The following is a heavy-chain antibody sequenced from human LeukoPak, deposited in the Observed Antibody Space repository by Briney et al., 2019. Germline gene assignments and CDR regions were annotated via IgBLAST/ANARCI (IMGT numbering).Heavy chain of an antibody. D-gene: IGHD3-22*01. CDR2: FDPEDGET. Sequence: ASVKVSCKVSGYTLTELSMHWVRQAPGKGLEWMGGFDPEDGETIYAQKFQGRVTITADKSTSTAYMELSSLRSEDTAVYYCARDPSLSGYYLQLGYWGQGTLVTVSS. J-gene: IGHJ4*02. CDR1: GYTLTELS. CDR3: ARDPSLSGYYLQLGY. V-gene: IGHV1-24*01.